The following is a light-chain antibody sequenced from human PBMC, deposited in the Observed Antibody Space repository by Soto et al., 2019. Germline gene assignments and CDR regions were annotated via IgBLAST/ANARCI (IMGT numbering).Light chain of an antibody. J-gene: IGLJ1*01. Sequence: QSVLTQPASVSGAPGQSITISCTGTYSDLNYVSWHQQHPGKAPKLMIYEVSNRPSGVSNRFSGSKSGNTASLTISGLQAEDEADYYCSSSTSRTTFVFGTGTKVTVL. V-gene: IGLV2-14*01. CDR3: SSSTSRTTFV. CDR2: EVS. CDR1: YSDLNY.